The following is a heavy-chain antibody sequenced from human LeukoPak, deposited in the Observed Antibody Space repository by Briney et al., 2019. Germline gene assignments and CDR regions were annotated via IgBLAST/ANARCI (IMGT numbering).Heavy chain of an antibody. V-gene: IGHV4-59*01. D-gene: IGHD3-10*01. CDR1: GGPISAYY. J-gene: IGHJ4*02. CDR3: AGGRSGYYASGSYDN. Sequence: SETLSLTCTVSGGPISAYYWSWIRQPPGKGLEGIADFLYSGSTNYNPSLKSRVTISLDTSKNQFSLKLNSVTAADTAVYYCAGGRSGYYASGSYDNWGQGTLVTVSS. CDR2: FLYSGST.